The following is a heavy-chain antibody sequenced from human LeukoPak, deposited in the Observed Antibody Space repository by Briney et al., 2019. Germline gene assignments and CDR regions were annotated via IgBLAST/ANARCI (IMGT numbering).Heavy chain of an antibody. Sequence: PSETLSLTCTVSGGSVSSGSYYWNWIRQPPGKGLEWIGYIYYIGSTNYNPSLKSRVTISVDTSKNQFSLKLTSVTAADTAVYYCARGGDRGAVLEYWGQGTLVTVSS. CDR3: ARGGDRGAVLEY. CDR1: GGSVSSGSYY. J-gene: IGHJ4*02. V-gene: IGHV4-61*01. CDR2: IYYIGST. D-gene: IGHD1-14*01.